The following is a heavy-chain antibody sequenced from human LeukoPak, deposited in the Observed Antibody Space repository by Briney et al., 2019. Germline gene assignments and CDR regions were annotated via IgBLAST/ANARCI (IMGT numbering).Heavy chain of an antibody. D-gene: IGHD1-26*01. J-gene: IGHJ3*02. CDR2: ISSSSSTI. CDR1: GFTFSSYS. CDR3: ARWELLPAFDI. Sequence: TGGSLRLSCAASGFTFSSYSMNWVRQAPGKGLEWVSYISSSSSTIYYADSVKGRFTISRDNAKNSLYLQMNSLRAEDTAVYYCARWELLPAFDIWGQGTMVTVSS. V-gene: IGHV3-48*01.